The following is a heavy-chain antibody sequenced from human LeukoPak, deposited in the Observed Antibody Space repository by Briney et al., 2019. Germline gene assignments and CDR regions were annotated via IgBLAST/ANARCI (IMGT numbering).Heavy chain of an antibody. D-gene: IGHD5-18*01. J-gene: IGHJ3*02. CDR1: GFTFSSYS. Sequence: GGSLRLSCAASGFTFSSYSMNWVRQAPGKGLEWVSSISSSSSYIYYADSVKGRFTISRDNAKNSLYLQMNSLRAEDTAVYYCARDAYSYGSAFDIWGQGTMDTVSS. CDR3: ARDAYSYGSAFDI. V-gene: IGHV3-21*01. CDR2: ISSSSSYI.